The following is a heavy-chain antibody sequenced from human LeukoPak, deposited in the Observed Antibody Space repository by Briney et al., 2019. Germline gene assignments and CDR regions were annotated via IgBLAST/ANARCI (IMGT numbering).Heavy chain of an antibody. D-gene: IGHD3-3*01. V-gene: IGHV4-34*01. CDR3: ARDHDFWSVHYRTPYHSYYMDV. J-gene: IGHJ6*03. CDR1: GESFTGFY. Sequence: SETLSLTCAVYGESFTGFYWSWIRQSPEKGLEWIGEINHSGSTNYNPALKSRVTISIDTAKNQFSLNVNSVTAADTAVYYCARDHDFWSVHYRTPYHSYYMDVWGTGTTVTVSS. CDR2: INHSGST.